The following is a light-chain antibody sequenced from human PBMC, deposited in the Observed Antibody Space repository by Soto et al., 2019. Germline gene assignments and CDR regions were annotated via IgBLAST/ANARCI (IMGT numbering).Light chain of an antibody. V-gene: IGKV3-15*01. CDR1: QSVNTY. CDR2: GAS. Sequence: EVVMTQSPATLSVSPGERATLSCRASQSVNTYLAWYQQKRGQAPRLLIYGASTRATGVPARFSGSGSGTEFSLTISSLQSEDFAVYYCQQYTLWPARTFGHGTKVEMK. CDR3: QQYTLWPART. J-gene: IGKJ1*01.